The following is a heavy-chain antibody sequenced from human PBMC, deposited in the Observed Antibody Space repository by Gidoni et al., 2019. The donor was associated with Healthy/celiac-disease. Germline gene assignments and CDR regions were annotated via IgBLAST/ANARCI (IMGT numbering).Heavy chain of an antibody. D-gene: IGHD2-2*02. V-gene: IGHV1-46*01. Sequence: QVQLVQSGAEVKKPGASVKVSCKASGYTFTSYYMHWVRQAPGQGLEWMGIINPSGGSTSYAQKFQGRVTMTRDTSTSTVYMELSSLRSEDTAVYYCASGFCSSTSCYTESYYYGMDVWGQGTTVTVSS. CDR3: ASGFCSSTSCYTESYYYGMDV. J-gene: IGHJ6*02. CDR2: INPSGGST. CDR1: GYTFTSYY.